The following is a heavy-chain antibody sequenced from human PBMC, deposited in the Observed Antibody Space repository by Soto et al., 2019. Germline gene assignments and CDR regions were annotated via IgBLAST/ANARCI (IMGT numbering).Heavy chain of an antibody. Sequence: QVQLQESGPGLVKPSQTLSLTCTVSGGSISSGGYYWSWIRQHPGKGLEWIGYIYYSKSTYYNPSLKGRVTISLVSSKNQFSLKLASAAAADAAVYYCARSVYPWGQGTLVTVSS. J-gene: IGHJ5*02. V-gene: IGHV4-31*03. CDR3: ARSVYP. CDR1: GGSISSGGYY. CDR2: IYYSKST.